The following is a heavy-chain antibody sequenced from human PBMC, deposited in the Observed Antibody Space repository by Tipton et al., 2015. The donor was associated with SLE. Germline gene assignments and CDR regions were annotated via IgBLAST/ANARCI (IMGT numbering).Heavy chain of an antibody. V-gene: IGHV3-48*03. D-gene: IGHD6-6*01. J-gene: IGHJ3*02. CDR3: ARGPEEQLVRGAFDI. CDR1: GFTFSSYE. CDR2: ISSSGSTV. Sequence: SLRLSCAASGFTFSSYEMNWVRQAPGKGLESVSYISSSGSTVYYADSVKGRFTISRDNAKNSLYLQMNSLRAEDTAVYYCARGPEEQLVRGAFDIWGQGTMVTVSP.